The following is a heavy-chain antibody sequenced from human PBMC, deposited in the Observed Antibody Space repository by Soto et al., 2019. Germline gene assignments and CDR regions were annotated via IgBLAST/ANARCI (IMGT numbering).Heavy chain of an antibody. CDR2: ISSSSSYT. CDR1: GFRFSDYY. CDR3: AREVVLSYSSSAQAFDI. V-gene: IGHV3-11*05. J-gene: IGHJ3*02. D-gene: IGHD6-13*01. Sequence: AGSLRLSCAASGFRFSDYYMSWIRQAPGKGLEWVSYISSSSSYTNYADSVKGRFTISRDNAKNSLYLQMNSLRAEDTAVYYCAREVVLSYSSSAQAFDIWVQGTMVTGS.